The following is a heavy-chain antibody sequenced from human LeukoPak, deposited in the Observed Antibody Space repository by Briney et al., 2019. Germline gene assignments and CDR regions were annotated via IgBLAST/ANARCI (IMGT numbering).Heavy chain of an antibody. Sequence: GGSLRLSCTASAFTFSRFGMNWVRQAPGKGLDWVSYISVSGRTMYYADSVRGRFTISRDNAKNSLYLQMNSLRAEDTAVYYCVRDRLGADYFDYWGQGTLVTVSS. CDR1: AFTFSRFG. D-gene: IGHD1-26*01. CDR3: VRDRLGADYFDY. V-gene: IGHV3-48*04. J-gene: IGHJ4*02. CDR2: ISVSGRTM.